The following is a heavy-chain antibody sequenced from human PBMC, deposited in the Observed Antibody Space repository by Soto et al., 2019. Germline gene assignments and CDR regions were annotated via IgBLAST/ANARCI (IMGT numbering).Heavy chain of an antibody. CDR3: ARPIAGAGLPFDY. Sequence: GGSLRLSCAASEFTFSNYGMHWVRQAPGKGLQWLAVISYDGNNKYYADSVEGRFTISRDNSKNTAYLQMNSLKTEDTAVYYCARPIAGAGLPFDYWGQGTLVTVSS. D-gene: IGHD6-13*01. V-gene: IGHV3-30*03. CDR2: ISYDGNNK. J-gene: IGHJ4*02. CDR1: EFTFSNYG.